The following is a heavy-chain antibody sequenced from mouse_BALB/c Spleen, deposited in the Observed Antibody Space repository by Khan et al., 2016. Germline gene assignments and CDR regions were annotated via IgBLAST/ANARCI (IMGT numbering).Heavy chain of an antibody. CDR3: ARYRYDYGRSRYFDV. J-gene: IGHJ1*01. V-gene: IGHV9-3-1*01. CDR1: GYTFTNYG. D-gene: IGHD1-1*01. Sequence: QIQLVQSGPELKKPGKTVKISCKASGYTFTNYGMNWVKQAPGKGLKWMGWINTYSGESTYADDFKGRFAFSLETSANTAYLQINNLKNEDTATYFCARYRYDYGRSRYFDVWGAGTTVTVSS. CDR2: INTYSGES.